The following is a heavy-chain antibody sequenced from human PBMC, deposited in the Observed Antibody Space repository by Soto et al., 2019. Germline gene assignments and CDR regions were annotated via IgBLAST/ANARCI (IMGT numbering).Heavy chain of an antibody. Sequence: PSETLSLTCTVSGGSISSYYWSWIRQPPGKGLEWIGYIYYSGSTNYNPSLKSRVTISVDTSKNQFSLKLSSVTAADTAVYYCARLAHAYYDILTFDLWGQGTLVTVFS. V-gene: IGHV4-59*08. J-gene: IGHJ5*02. D-gene: IGHD3-9*01. CDR1: GGSISSYY. CDR2: IYYSGST. CDR3: ARLAHAYYDILTFDL.